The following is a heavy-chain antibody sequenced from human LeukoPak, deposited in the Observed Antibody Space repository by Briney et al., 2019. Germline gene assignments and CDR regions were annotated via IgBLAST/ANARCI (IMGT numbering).Heavy chain of an antibody. J-gene: IGHJ6*02. CDR3: ARVSSTNIKRGMDV. V-gene: IGHV1-2*02. Sequence: ASVKVSCKASGYTFTGYYMHLVRQAPGQGLEWMGWINPNSGGTNYAQKIQGRVTMTRDTSISTAYMELSRLRSDDTAVYYCARVSSTNIKRGMDVWGQRTTVTVSS. D-gene: IGHD2-2*01. CDR1: GYTFTGYY. CDR2: INPNSGGT.